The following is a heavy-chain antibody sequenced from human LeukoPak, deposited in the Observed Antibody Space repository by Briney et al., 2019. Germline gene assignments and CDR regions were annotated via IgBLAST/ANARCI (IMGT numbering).Heavy chain of an antibody. CDR2: INHSGST. CDR1: GGSFSGYY. D-gene: IGHD6-13*01. CDR3: ARDRSSWYFRWFDP. Sequence: SETLSLTCAVYGGSFSGYYWSWIRQPPGKGLEWIGEINHSGSTNYNPSLKSRVTISVDTSKNQSSLKLSSVTAADTAVYYCARDRSSWYFRWFDPWGQGTLVTVSS. J-gene: IGHJ5*02. V-gene: IGHV4-34*01.